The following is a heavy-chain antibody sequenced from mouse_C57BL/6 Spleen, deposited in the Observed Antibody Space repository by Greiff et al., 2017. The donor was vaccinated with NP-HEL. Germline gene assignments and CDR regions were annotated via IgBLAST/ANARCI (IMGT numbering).Heavy chain of an antibody. CDR2: IHPNSGST. CDR1: GYTFTSYW. J-gene: IGHJ4*01. V-gene: IGHV1-64*01. Sequence: VQLQQSGAELVKPGASVQLSCKASGYTFTSYWLHWVKQRPGQGLEWIGMIHPNSGSTNYNEKFKGKATLTVDKSSSTAYMQLSSLTSEDSAVYYCAKSLTTVYAMDYWGQGTSVTVSS. CDR3: AKSLTTVYAMDY. D-gene: IGHD1-1*01.